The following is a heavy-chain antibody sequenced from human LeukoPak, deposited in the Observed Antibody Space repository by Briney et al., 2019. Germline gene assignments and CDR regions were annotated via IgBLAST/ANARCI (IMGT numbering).Heavy chain of an antibody. V-gene: IGHV1-18*01. CDR1: GYTFTSYG. CDR3: ARDWDIVVYYYYGMDV. D-gene: IGHD5-12*01. CDR2: ISAYNGNT. J-gene: IGHJ6*02. Sequence: GASVKVSCKASGYTFTSYGISWVRQAPGQGLEWMGWISAYNGNTNYAQKLQGRVTMTTDTSTSTAYMELRSLRSDDTAVYYCARDWDIVVYYYYGMDVWGQGTTVTVSS.